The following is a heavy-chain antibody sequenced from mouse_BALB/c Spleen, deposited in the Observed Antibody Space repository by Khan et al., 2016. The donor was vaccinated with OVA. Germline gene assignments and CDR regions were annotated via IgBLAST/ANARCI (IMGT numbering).Heavy chain of an antibody. V-gene: IGHV1S137*01. CDR2: ISTNFSDV. CDR1: GFTFTDYA. J-gene: IGHJ3*01. D-gene: IGHD2-4*01. CDR3: ARYYDYDEWFAY. Sequence: QVQLMQSGAELVRPGVSVKLSCKGSGFTFTDYAMPWVQQSHAKSLEWIGAISTNFSDVSYNQKFKGKATMTVDKSSSTPYMELARLTSEDAAIYYCARYYDYDEWFAYWGQGTLVTVSA.